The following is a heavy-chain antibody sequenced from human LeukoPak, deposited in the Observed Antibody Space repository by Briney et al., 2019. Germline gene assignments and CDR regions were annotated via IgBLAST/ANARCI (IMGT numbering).Heavy chain of an antibody. D-gene: IGHD3-22*01. CDR1: GYTFTSYD. CDR2: MNPNSGNT. CDR3: ARGGYYYDSSGSQVDY. J-gene: IGHJ4*02. Sequence: ASVKVSCKASGYTFTSYDINWVRQATGQGLEWMGWMNPNSGNTGYAQKFRGRVTMTRNTSISTAYMELSSLRSEDTAVYYCARGGYYYDSSGSQVDYWGQGTLVTVSS. V-gene: IGHV1-8*01.